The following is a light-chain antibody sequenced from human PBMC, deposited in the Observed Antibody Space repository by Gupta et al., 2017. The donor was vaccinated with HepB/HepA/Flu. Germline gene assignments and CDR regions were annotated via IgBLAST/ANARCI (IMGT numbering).Light chain of an antibody. Sequence: DIQMTQSPSSLSASVGDRVTITCRASQSISRYLNWYKQKPGKAPKLLIYAASSLQSGVPSRFSGSGSGTEFTRTINSLQPEDFATYYCQQSYSTWTFGQGTKVEIK. V-gene: IGKV1-39*01. CDR1: QSISRY. CDR2: AAS. J-gene: IGKJ1*01. CDR3: QQSYSTWT.